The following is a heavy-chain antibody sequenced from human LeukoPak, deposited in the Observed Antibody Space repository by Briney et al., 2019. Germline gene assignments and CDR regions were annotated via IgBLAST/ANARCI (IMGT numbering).Heavy chain of an antibody. V-gene: IGHV1-18*01. CDR2: ISAYNGNT. J-gene: IGHJ4*02. CDR1: GYTFTSYG. CDR3: ARATVDTAMVFPSFDY. D-gene: IGHD5-18*01. Sequence: ASVTVSFKASGYTFTSYGISWVRQAPGQGREWMGWISAYNGNTNYAQKLQGRVTMTTDTSTSTAYMELRSLRSDDTAVYYCARATVDTAMVFPSFDYWGQGTLVTVSS.